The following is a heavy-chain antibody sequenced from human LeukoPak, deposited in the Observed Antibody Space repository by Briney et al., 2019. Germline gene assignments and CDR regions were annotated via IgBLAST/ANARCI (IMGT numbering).Heavy chain of an antibody. CDR2: ISGSGGST. V-gene: IGHV3-23*01. J-gene: IGHJ4*02. CDR3: AKSTTVTIRHQFDY. CDR1: GYTLSSYA. Sequence: GGSLRLSCAASGYTLSSYAMSWVRQAPGKGLEWVSGISGSGGSTFYADSVKGRFTISRDNSKNTLFLQMNSLRAEDTAVYYCAKSTTVTIRHQFDYWGQGTLVTVSS. D-gene: IGHD4-17*01.